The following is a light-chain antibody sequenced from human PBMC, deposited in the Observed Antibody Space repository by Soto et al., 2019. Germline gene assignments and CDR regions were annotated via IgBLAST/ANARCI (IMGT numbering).Light chain of an antibody. CDR1: QNIGKY. Sequence: IQMTQSPSSLSASVGDRVTITCRASQNIGKYLNWYQHRPGKAPKLLVYAASRLQSGVPSRFNGSESGTDFSLTITSLQPEDSATYYCQQSYNTPLTFGPGTKVDI. CDR3: QQSYNTPLT. CDR2: AAS. J-gene: IGKJ3*01. V-gene: IGKV1-39*01.